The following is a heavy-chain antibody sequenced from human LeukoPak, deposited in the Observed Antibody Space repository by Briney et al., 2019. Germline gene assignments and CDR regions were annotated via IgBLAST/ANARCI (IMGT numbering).Heavy chain of an antibody. J-gene: IGHJ2*01. Sequence: GGSLRLSCAASGFTFSNYGLTWVRQGPGMGLEWVSVLSRNGVSTSYADSVKGRFTIYRDISKSTVFLQMNSLRAEDTATYYCGRDAGPPGSSGWYFDLWGRGTQVTVSS. CDR3: GRDAGPPGSSGWYFDL. V-gene: IGHV3-23*01. D-gene: IGHD3-10*01. CDR1: GFTFSNYG. CDR2: LSRNGVST.